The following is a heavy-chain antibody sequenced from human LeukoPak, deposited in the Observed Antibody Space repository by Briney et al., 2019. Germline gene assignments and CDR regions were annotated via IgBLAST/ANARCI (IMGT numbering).Heavy chain of an antibody. D-gene: IGHD1-20*01. J-gene: IGHJ4*02. CDR1: GGSFSSYY. V-gene: IGHV4-59*01. CDR2: IYYSGGT. CDR3: SRAQYNWIY. Sequence: SETLSLTCTVSGGSFSSYYWSWIRQPPGKGLEWIGYIYYSGGTNYNPSLNRRVTISVDTSNNQSPLTLSSVPAAGTPVYYHSRAQYNWIYWGQGTLVTVSS.